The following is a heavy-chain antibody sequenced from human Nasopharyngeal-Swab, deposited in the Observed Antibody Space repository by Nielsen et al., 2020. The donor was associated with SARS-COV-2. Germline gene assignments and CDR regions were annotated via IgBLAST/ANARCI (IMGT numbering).Heavy chain of an antibody. Sequence: ASVKVSCKASGYTFTGYYMHWVRQAPGQGLEWMGRINPNSGGTNYAQKFQGRVTITADESTSTAYMELSSLRSEDTAVYYCARGGWLRTDKPSGYYYYGMDVWGQGTTVTVSS. CDR2: INPNSGGT. D-gene: IGHD5-12*01. V-gene: IGHV1-2*06. CDR3: ARGGWLRTDKPSGYYYYGMDV. CDR1: GYTFTGYY. J-gene: IGHJ6*02.